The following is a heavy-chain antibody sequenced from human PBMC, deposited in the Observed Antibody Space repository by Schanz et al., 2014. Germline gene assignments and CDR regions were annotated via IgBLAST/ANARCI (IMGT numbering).Heavy chain of an antibody. J-gene: IGHJ4*02. CDR1: GYSFTEYF. V-gene: IGHV1-2*02. CDR3: ARGGVLVLPPGTVKKGNDY. Sequence: QVQLVQSGPAVKKPGASLKVSCLASGYSFTEYFLHWVRQAPGQGLEWMGWINPNSGETNYEQKFKGRVTLTRDTSIRTAYMDLRSLLSDDAAVYFCARGGVLVLPPGTVKKGNDYWGQGTLVTVSS. D-gene: IGHD3-10*01. CDR2: INPNSGET.